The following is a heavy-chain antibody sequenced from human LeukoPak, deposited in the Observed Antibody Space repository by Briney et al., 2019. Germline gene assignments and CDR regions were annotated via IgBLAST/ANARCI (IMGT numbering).Heavy chain of an antibody. CDR1: GFTFSSFG. J-gene: IGHJ5*02. CDR2: IWYDASNK. D-gene: IGHD1-7*01. CDR3: VRGVGVSRFNYLDP. V-gene: IGHV3-33*01. Sequence: GRSLTLSCAASGFTFSSFGMHWVRQAPGKGLEWVAVIWYDASNKYYVDSVKGRFTISRDNSKNTLYLQMNSLRDDDTAVYYCVRGVGVSRFNYLDPWGQGTLVIVSS.